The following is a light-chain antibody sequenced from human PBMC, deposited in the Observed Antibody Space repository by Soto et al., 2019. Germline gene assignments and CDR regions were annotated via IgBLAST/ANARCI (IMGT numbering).Light chain of an antibody. J-gene: IGLJ1*01. Sequence: QSVLLQTASVSGSPGQSITISCTGTRTDVGGYNFVSWYQQHPGKPPKLIIYEVSNRPSGVSNRFSGSKSDNTASLTISGLQAEDEADYYCCSYVSSKTYVFGTGTKVTVL. CDR2: EVS. CDR3: CSYVSSKTYV. V-gene: IGLV2-14*01. CDR1: RTDVGGYNF.